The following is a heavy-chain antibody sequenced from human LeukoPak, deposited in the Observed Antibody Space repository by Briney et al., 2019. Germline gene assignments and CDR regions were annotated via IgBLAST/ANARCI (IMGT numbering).Heavy chain of an antibody. CDR3: ARLMSNAFDI. CDR1: GFTLITYS. CDR2: ISSSGSTM. Sequence: RGSLRLSCAASGFTLITYSLNWIRQAPGKGLEWVSYISSSGSTMYYADSVKGRFIISRDSAKNSLYLQMNTLRAEDTAVYYCARLMSNAFDIWGQGAMVTVSS. J-gene: IGHJ3*02. V-gene: IGHV3-48*01. D-gene: IGHD5/OR15-5a*01.